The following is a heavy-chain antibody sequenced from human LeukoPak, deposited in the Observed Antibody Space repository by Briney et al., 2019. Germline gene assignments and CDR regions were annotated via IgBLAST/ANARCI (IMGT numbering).Heavy chain of an antibody. CDR1: GGTFIVYY. Sequence: GASVKVSCKASGGTFIVYYIHWVRQAPGQGLEWMGWINPNSDGTNYAQKFQGRVTMTSDTSINTVYMELNRLRSDDTAVYYCARGFSLPNGSGSIPLYFDYWGQGALVSVSS. D-gene: IGHD3-10*01. CDR2: INPNSDGT. CDR3: ARGFSLPNGSGSIPLYFDY. J-gene: IGHJ4*02. V-gene: IGHV1-2*02.